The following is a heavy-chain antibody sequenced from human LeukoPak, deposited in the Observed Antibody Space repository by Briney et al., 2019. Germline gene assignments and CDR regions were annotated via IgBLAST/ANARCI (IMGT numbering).Heavy chain of an antibody. J-gene: IGHJ6*02. CDR2: IGTAGDT. CDR1: GFTFSSYD. D-gene: IGHD6-13*01. CDR3: ARGILYSGSWYGMDV. Sequence: GGSLRLSCAASGFTFSSYDMHWVRQATGKGLEWVSAIGTAGDTYYPGSVKGRFTISRENAKNSLYLQMNSLRAGDTAVYYCARGILYSGSWYGMDVWGQGTTVTVSS. V-gene: IGHV3-13*01.